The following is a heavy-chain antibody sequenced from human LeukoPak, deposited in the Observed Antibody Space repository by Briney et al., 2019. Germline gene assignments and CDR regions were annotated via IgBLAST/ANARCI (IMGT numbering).Heavy chain of an antibody. D-gene: IGHD1-1*01. V-gene: IGHV3-11*01. CDR3: ARWARGNWNDPY. CDR2: ISSSGSTI. Sequence: PGGSLRLSCAASGFTFSDYYMSWIRQAPGKGLEWVSYISSSGSTIYYAESVKGRFTISRDNAKSSLYLQMNSLRAEDTAVYYCARWARGNWNDPYWGQGTLVTVSS. J-gene: IGHJ4*02. CDR1: GFTFSDYY.